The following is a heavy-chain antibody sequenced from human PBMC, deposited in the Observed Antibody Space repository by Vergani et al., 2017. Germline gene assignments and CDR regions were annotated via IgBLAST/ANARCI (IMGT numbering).Heavy chain of an antibody. V-gene: IGHV3-30*18. CDR3: AKDPRLKEDYYYYYMDV. Sequence: VQMVESGGGLVKPGGSLRLSCAASGFMFSNYWMNWVRQAPGQGLEWVAVISHDGNKKYYVDSVKGRFTISRDNSKNTLYLYMNSLRADDTAVYYCAKDPRLKEDYYYYYMDVWGKGTTVTVSS. J-gene: IGHJ6*03. CDR1: GFMFSNYW. CDR2: ISHDGNKK.